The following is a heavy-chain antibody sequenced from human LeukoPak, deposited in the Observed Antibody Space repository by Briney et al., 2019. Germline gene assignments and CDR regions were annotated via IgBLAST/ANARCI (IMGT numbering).Heavy chain of an antibody. D-gene: IGHD1-7*01. CDR1: GFTFSSYG. CDR3: AKDRVWNYKWNAFDI. V-gene: IGHV3-33*06. J-gene: IGHJ3*02. Sequence: PGGSLRLSCAASGFTFSSYGMHWVRQAPGKGLEWVAVIWYDGSNKYYADSVKGRFTISRDNSKNTLYLQMNSLRAEDTAVYYCAKDRVWNYKWNAFDIWGQGTMVTVSS. CDR2: IWYDGSNK.